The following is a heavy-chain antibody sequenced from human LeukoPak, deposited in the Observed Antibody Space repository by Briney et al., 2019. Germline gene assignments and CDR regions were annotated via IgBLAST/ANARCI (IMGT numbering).Heavy chain of an antibody. D-gene: IGHD2-15*01. J-gene: IGHJ4*02. CDR3: TREYCSGGSCYSGY. V-gene: IGHV3-49*04. CDR2: IRSKAYGGTT. CDR1: GFTFGDYA. Sequence: GGSLRLSCTASGFTFGDYAMSWVRQAPGKGLEWVGFIRSKAYGGTTEYAASVKGRFTISRDDSKSIAYLQMNSLKTEDTAVYYCTREYCSGGSCYSGYWGQGTLVTVSS.